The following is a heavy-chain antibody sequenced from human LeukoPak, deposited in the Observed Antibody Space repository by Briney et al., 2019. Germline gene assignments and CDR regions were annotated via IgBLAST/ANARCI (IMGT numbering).Heavy chain of an antibody. CDR1: GFIVSTNY. Sequence: GGSLRLSCVASGFIVSTNYMSWVRQAPGKGLGWVAVIFRGDGTYHADSVKGRFTISRDTSKNTVYLHMNSLTAEDTAIYYCVKEVPGTTIYDWGQGILVTVSS. J-gene: IGHJ4*02. CDR3: VKEVPGTTIYD. CDR2: IFRGDGT. D-gene: IGHD4-11*01. V-gene: IGHV3-66*01.